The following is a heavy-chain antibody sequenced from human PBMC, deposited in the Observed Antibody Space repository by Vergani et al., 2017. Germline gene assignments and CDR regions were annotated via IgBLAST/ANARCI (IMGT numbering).Heavy chain of an antibody. V-gene: IGHV3-11*06. CDR3: ARTDDSSGYLVDF. D-gene: IGHD3-22*01. J-gene: IGHJ4*02. CDR1: GFTFSDYY. Sequence: QVHLVESGGGLVKPGGSLRLSCAASGFTFSDYYMSWIRQAPGKGLEWGSYISSSSSNYRHYADSVKGRFTISRDNANNSLYLQMNSLRAEDTAVYYCARTDDSSGYLVDFWGQGTLVTVSS. CDR2: ISSSSSNYR.